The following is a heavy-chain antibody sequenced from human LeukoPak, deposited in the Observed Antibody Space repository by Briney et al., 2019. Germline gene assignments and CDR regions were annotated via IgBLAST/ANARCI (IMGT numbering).Heavy chain of an antibody. CDR2: ISYDGSNK. D-gene: IGHD3-3*01. Sequence: GRSLRLSCAASGFTFSSYGMHWVRQAPGKGLEWVAVISYDGSNKYYADSVKGRFTISRDNSKNTLYLQMNSLRAEDTAVYYCASGSRLWSSYVYYYYYYGMDVWGQGTTVTVSS. CDR1: GFTFSSYG. CDR3: ASGSRLWSSYVYYYYYYGMDV. V-gene: IGHV3-30*03. J-gene: IGHJ6*02.